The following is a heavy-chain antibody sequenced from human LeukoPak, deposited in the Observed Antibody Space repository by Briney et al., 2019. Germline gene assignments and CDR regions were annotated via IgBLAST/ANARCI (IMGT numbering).Heavy chain of an antibody. CDR2: IYYSGST. CDR1: SGGXX. J-gene: IGHJ6*02. CDR3: ARDRRYSYGHYYYYYGMDV. Sequence: SGGXXWSWIRQHPGKGLEWIGYIYYSGSTYYNPSLKSRVTISVDTSKNQFSLKLSSVTAADTAVYYCARDRRYSYGHYYYYYGMDVWGQGTTVTVSS. V-gene: IGHV4-31*02. D-gene: IGHD5-18*01.